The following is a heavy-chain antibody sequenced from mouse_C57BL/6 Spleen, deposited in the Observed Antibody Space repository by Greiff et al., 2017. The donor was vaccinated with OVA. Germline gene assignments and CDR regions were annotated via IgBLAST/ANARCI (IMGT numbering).Heavy chain of an antibody. Sequence: QVQLQQPGAELVMPGASVKLSCKASGYTFTSYWMHWVKQRPGQGLAWIGEIDPSDSYTNYNQKFKGKSTLTVDKSSSTAYMQLSSLTSEDSAVYYCARSGSPPYYAMDYWGQGTSVTVSS. CDR3: ARSGSPPYYAMDY. CDR2: IDPSDSYT. D-gene: IGHD1-1*01. CDR1: GYTFTSYW. J-gene: IGHJ4*01. V-gene: IGHV1-69*01.